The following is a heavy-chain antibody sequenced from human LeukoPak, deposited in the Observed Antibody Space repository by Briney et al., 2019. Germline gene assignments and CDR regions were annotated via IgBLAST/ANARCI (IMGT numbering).Heavy chain of an antibody. V-gene: IGHV4-30-2*01. CDR3: ARARGHPGRSFDY. CDR2: IYHSGST. Sequence: SQTLSPTCAVSGGSISSGGYSWSWIRQPPGKGLEWIGYIYHSGSTYYNPSLKSRVTISVDRSKNQFSLKLSSVTAADTAVYYCARARGHPGRSFDYWGQGTLVTVSS. J-gene: IGHJ4*02. CDR1: GGSISSGGYS.